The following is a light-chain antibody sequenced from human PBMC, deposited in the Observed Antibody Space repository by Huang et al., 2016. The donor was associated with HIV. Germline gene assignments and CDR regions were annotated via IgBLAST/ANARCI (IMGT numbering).Light chain of an antibody. J-gene: IGKJ5*01. CDR1: QSVRRDY. CDR2: YIS. CDR3: QQYGSSPIT. Sequence: NVVTQSPGTLSFSPGERATLSCRASQSVRRDYLAWYQQQPGQPPRLLIYYISSRATGVPDRFSGSGSGTDFTLTISGLEPADSAVYYCQQYGSSPITFGQGTRLDIK. V-gene: IGKV3-20*01.